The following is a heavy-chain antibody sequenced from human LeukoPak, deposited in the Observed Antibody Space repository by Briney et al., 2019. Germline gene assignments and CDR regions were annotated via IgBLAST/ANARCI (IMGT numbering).Heavy chain of an antibody. CDR3: ARMSPFAIDY. V-gene: IGHV3-21*01. CDR2: ISSSSSYI. D-gene: IGHD3-10*01. J-gene: IGHJ4*02. CDR1: GFTFSSYS. Sequence: GGSLRLSCAGSGFTFSSYSMNWVRQAPGKGLEWVSSISSSSSYIYYADSVRGRFTISRDNAKNSLYLQMNSLRAEDTAVYYCARMSPFAIDYWGQGTLVTVSS.